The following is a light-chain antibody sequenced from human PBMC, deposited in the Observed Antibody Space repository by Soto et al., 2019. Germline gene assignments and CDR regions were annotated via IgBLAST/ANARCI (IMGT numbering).Light chain of an antibody. CDR3: QQYGRSPWT. CDR1: QSVSSTY. J-gene: IGKJ1*01. V-gene: IGKV3-20*01. Sequence: ESVLTQSPATLSLSPGERATLSCRASQSVSSTYLAWYQQKPGQAPRLLIYGVSSRATGIPDRFSASGSGADFTLTISRLEPEDFAVYYCQQYGRSPWTFGQGTKVDIK. CDR2: GVS.